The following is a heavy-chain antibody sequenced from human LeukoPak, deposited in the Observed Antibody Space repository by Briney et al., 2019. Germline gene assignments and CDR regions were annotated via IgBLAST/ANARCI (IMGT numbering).Heavy chain of an antibody. CDR2: ISYDGSNK. V-gene: IGHV3-30-3*01. CDR3: ARDQKSILWFGELLSNYFGY. J-gene: IGHJ4*02. CDR1: GFTFSSYA. Sequence: GGSLRLSCAASGFTFSSYAMHWVRQAPGKGLEWVAVISYDGSNKYYADSVKGRFTISRDNSKNTLYLQMNSLRAEDTAVYYCARDQKSILWFGELLSNYFGYWGQGTLVTVSS. D-gene: IGHD3-10*01.